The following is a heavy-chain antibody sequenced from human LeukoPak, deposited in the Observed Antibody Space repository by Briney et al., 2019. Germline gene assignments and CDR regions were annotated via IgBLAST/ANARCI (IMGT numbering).Heavy chain of an antibody. D-gene: IGHD3-3*01. CDR3: ARAPGQTYYDFWSGYYTGMGWFDP. CDR2: INPNSGGT. V-gene: IGHV1-2*02. CDR1: GYTLTELS. Sequence: ASVKVSCKVSGYTLTELSMHWVRQAPGKGLEWMGWINPNSGGTNYAQKFQGRVTMTRDTSISTAYMELSRLRSDDTAVYYCARAPGQTYYDFWSGYYTGMGWFDPWGQGTLVTVSS. J-gene: IGHJ5*02.